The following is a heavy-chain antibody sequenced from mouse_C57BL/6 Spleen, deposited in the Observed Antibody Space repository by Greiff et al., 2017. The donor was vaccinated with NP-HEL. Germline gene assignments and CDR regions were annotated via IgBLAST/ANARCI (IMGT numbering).Heavy chain of an antibody. CDR2: IYPGDGDT. CDR3: ERDYGSSYWYFDV. Sequence: QVQLQQSGAELVKPGASVKISCKASGYAFSSYWMNWVKQRPGQGLEWIGQIYPGDGDTNYNGKFKGKATLTADKSSSTAYMQLSSLTSEDSAVYVCERDYGSSYWYFDVWGTGTTVTVSS. D-gene: IGHD1-1*01. CDR1: GYAFSSYW. J-gene: IGHJ1*03. V-gene: IGHV1-80*01.